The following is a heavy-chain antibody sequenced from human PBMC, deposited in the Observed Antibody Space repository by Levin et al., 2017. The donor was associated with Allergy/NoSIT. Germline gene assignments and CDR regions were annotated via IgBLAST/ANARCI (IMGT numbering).Heavy chain of an antibody. D-gene: IGHD6-19*01. CDR2: INPSGGST. CDR3: ARSGSASGWYGWFDP. J-gene: IGHJ5*02. V-gene: IGHV1-46*01. CDR1: GYILTSYY. Sequence: ASVKVSCKASGYILTSYYMHWVRQAPGQGLEWMGIINPSGGSTDYAQKFQGRVTMTRDTSTSTVYMELSSLRSEDTAVYYCARSGSASGWYGWFDPWGQGTLVTVSS.